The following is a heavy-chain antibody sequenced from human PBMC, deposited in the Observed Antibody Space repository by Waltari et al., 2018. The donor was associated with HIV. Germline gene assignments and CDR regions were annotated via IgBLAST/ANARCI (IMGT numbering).Heavy chain of an antibody. Sequence: EVQVLESGGGLVQPGGSLRLFCAASALTFSTYAMGWVRQVPGKGLEWLSGFSVRGDPYYADSVKGRFTISRDNSKNTVYQQMNSLRVEDSAVYYCATAFGGKDLDVWGQGTTVIVSS. D-gene: IGHD2-15*01. CDR3: ATAFGGKDLDV. CDR2: FSVRGDP. CDR1: ALTFSTYA. V-gene: IGHV3-23*01. J-gene: IGHJ6*02.